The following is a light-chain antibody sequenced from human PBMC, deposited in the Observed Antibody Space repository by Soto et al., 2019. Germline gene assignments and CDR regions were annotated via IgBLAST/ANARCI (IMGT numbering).Light chain of an antibody. J-gene: IGKJ1*01. CDR2: GAS. V-gene: IGKV3-20*01. Sequence: DIVLTQSPGTLSLSPGERATLSCRASQSVSSNYLAWYQQKPGQAPRLLIYGASSGVTGIPDRFSGSGSGTDFTLTISRLEPKDFAVYYCQQYVTSPWTFGQGTKVEIK. CDR3: QQYVTSPWT. CDR1: QSVSSNY.